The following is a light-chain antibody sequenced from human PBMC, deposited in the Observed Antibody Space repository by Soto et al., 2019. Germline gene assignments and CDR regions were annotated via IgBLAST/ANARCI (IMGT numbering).Light chain of an antibody. CDR3: QQYKKWPRT. CDR2: GAS. Sequence: IVLTQSSGTLSLPPVVTATLYCRASQTVRNNYLAWYQQKPGQAPRLLLYGASTRATGIPARFSGSGSGTEFTLTISSLQSEDFAVYYCQQYKKWPRTFGQGTKVDI. J-gene: IGKJ1*01. CDR1: QTVRNN. V-gene: IGKV3-15*01.